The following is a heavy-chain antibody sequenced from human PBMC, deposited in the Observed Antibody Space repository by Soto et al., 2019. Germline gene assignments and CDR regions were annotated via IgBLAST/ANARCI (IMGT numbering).Heavy chain of an antibody. Sequence: QVQLQESGPGLVKPSQTLSLTCTVSGGSISSGGYYWSWIRQHPGKGLEWIGYIYYSGSTYYNPPRNSPVTISVDTSNNPFSLTLRCVTAAGTAVYYCARGVGSGWLTWFATWGQGTLVTVSS. J-gene: IGHJ5*02. CDR2: IYYSGST. V-gene: IGHV4-31*01. CDR3: ARGVGSGWLTWFAT. CDR1: GGSISSGGYY. D-gene: IGHD6-19*01.